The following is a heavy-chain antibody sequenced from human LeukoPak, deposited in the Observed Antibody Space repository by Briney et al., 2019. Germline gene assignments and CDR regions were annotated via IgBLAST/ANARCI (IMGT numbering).Heavy chain of an antibody. CDR2: IYYSGST. CDR3: ARHFWGRDSGYYIFDY. D-gene: IGHD3-22*01. V-gene: IGHV4-39*01. J-gene: IGHJ4*02. Sequence: KPSETLSLTCTVSGGSISSSSYYWGWIRQPPGKGLEWIGSIYYSGSTYYNPSLKSRVTISVDTSKNQFSLKLSSVTAADTAVYYCARHFWGRDSGYYIFDYWGQGTLVTVSS. CDR1: GGSISSSSYY.